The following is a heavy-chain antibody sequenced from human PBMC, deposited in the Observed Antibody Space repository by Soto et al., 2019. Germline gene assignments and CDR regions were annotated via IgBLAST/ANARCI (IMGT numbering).Heavy chain of an antibody. CDR2: RHNSGST. D-gene: IGHD2-8*01. V-gene: IGHV4-30-4*01. CDR3: AREIRYCTNGVCHAYGMDV. CDR1: GASISTGDSY. Sequence: PSETLSLTCSVSGASISTGDSYWSWIRQPPGKGLEWIGCRHNSGSTHYNPSLRGRVTMSVDTSKNQFSLKLSSVTATDTAVYFCAREIRYCTNGVCHAYGMDVWGQGTTVTVSS. J-gene: IGHJ6*02.